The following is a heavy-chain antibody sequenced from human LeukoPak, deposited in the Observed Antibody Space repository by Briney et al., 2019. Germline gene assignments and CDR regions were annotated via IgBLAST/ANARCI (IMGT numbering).Heavy chain of an antibody. CDR1: GFTFSSYG. CDR2: IWYDGSNK. J-gene: IGHJ4*02. Sequence: GGSLRLSCAASGFTFSSYGMHWVRQAPGKGLEWVAVIWYDGSNKYYADSVKGRFTISRDNSKNTLYLQMSSLRAEDTAVYYCARDLVASSYYDSSGYYEHFDYWGQGTLVTVSS. CDR3: ARDLVASSYYDSSGYYEHFDY. V-gene: IGHV3-33*01. D-gene: IGHD3-22*01.